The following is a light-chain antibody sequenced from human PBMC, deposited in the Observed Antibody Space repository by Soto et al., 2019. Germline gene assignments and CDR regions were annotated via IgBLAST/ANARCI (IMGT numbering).Light chain of an antibody. J-gene: IGKJ4*01. V-gene: IGKV3-20*01. Sequence: EIVLTQSPGTLSLSPGERATLSCRASQSVSSNYLAWYQQKPGQAPRLLIYGASTRATGIPDRFSGSGSGTDFTLTISRLEPEEFAVYYCQQYGSSPLTFGGGTKVEF. CDR2: GAS. CDR3: QQYGSSPLT. CDR1: QSVSSNY.